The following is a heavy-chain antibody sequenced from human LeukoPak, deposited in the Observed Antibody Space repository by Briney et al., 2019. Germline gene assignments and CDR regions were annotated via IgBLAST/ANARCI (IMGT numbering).Heavy chain of an antibody. CDR3: AKDVDSSGLYYGY. J-gene: IGHJ4*02. CDR2: IYYSGST. Sequence: SETLSLTCTVSGGSISSYYWSWNRQPPGKGLEWIGYIYYSGSTNYNPSLKSRVTISVDTSKNQFSLKLSSVTAADTAVYYCAKDVDSSGLYYGYWGQGTLVTVSS. V-gene: IGHV4-59*01. CDR1: GGSISSYY. D-gene: IGHD3-22*01.